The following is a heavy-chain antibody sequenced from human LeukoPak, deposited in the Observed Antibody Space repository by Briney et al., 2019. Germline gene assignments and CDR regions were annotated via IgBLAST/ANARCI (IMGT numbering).Heavy chain of an antibody. CDR3: AREGAFDI. CDR2: INHSGST. Sequence: NPSETLSLTCAVYGGSFSGYYWSWIRQPPGKGLEWIGEINHSGSTNYNPSLKSRVTISVDTSKNQFSLKLSSVTAADTAVYYCAREGAFDIWGQGTMVTVSS. CDR1: GGSFSGYY. V-gene: IGHV4-34*01. J-gene: IGHJ3*02.